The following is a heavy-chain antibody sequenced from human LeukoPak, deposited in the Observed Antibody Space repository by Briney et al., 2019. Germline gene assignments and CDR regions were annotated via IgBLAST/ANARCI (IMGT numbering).Heavy chain of an antibody. CDR2: ISGSGGST. CDR3: ARAPDSSSWYQLTYYYYYMDV. D-gene: IGHD6-13*01. CDR1: GFTFSSYG. V-gene: IGHV3-23*01. J-gene: IGHJ6*03. Sequence: GGSLRLSCAASGFTFSSYGMSWVRQAPGKGLEWVSAISGSGGSTYYADSVKGRFTISRDNSKNTLYLQMNSLRSDDTAVYYCARAPDSSSWYQLTYYYYYMDVWGKGTTVTVSS.